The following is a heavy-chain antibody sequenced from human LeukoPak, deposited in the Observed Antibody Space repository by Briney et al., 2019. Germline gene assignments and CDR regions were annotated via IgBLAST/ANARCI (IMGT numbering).Heavy chain of an antibody. CDR1: GGSISSYY. D-gene: IGHD3-22*01. CDR2: IYYSGST. J-gene: IGHJ4*02. CDR3: ARSSGYYAKFDY. Sequence: SETLSLTCTVSGGSISSYYWSWIRQPPGKGLEWIGYIYYSGSTNYNPSLKSRVTISVDTSKNQFSLKLSSVTAADTAVYYCARSSGYYAKFDYWGQGTLVTVSS. V-gene: IGHV4-59*01.